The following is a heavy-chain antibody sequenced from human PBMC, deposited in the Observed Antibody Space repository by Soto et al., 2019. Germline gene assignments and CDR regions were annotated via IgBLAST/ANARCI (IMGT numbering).Heavy chain of an antibody. Sequence: ASVKVSCKASGYTFTSYGISWVRQARGQGLEWMGWISAYNGNTNYAQKLQGRVTMTTDTSTSTAYMELRSLRSDDTAVYYCARATNALLEWSLHDAFDIWGQGTMVTVSS. V-gene: IGHV1-18*01. D-gene: IGHD3-3*01. CDR3: ARATNALLEWSLHDAFDI. CDR1: GYTFTSYG. J-gene: IGHJ3*02. CDR2: ISAYNGNT.